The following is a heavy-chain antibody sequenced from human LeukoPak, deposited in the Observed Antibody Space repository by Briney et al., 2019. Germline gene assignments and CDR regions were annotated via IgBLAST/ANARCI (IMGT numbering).Heavy chain of an antibody. CDR3: ARDRSTTGTSLTDY. J-gene: IGHJ4*02. CDR1: GYTFTTYY. CDR2: TNPISGGT. D-gene: IGHD1-1*01. Sequence: ASVKVSCKVSGYTFTTYYMHWVRQAPGQGLEWMGWTNPISGGTDYAQKFQGRVTMTRDTSITTVYMDLSRLTSDDTAVYYCARDRSTTGTSLTDYWGQGTVVTVSS. V-gene: IGHV1-2*02.